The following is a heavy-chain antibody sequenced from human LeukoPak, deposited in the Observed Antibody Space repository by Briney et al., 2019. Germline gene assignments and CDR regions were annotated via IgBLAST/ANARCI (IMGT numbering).Heavy chain of an antibody. V-gene: IGHV3-53*01. CDR3: ARARAAGKLFDI. D-gene: IGHD6-13*01. Sequence: ETLSLTCAVYGGSFSGYYWSWVRQAPGKGLEWVSVIYSGGNTYYADSVQGRFTISRDNSKNSLYLQMNSLRAEDTAVYYCARARAAGKLFDIWGQGTMVTVSS. CDR2: IYSGGNT. J-gene: IGHJ3*02. CDR1: GGSFSGYY.